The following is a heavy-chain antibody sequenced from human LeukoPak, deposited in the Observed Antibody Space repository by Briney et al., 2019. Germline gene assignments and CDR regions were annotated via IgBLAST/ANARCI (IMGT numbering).Heavy chain of an antibody. CDR2: ISTSSSYI. CDR1: GFTFSSFG. D-gene: IGHD2-21*02. J-gene: IGHJ4*02. Sequence: GGSLRLSCAASGFTFSSFGMNWVRQAPGKGLEWVSFISTSSSYIYYADSVKGRFTISRDNAKNTLYLQMNSLRAEDTAVYYCARDYDCEDAGGFDYWGQGTLVTVSS. V-gene: IGHV3-21*01. CDR3: ARDYDCEDAGGFDY.